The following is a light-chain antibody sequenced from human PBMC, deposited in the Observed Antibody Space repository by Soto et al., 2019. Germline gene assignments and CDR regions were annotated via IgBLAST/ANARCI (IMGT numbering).Light chain of an antibody. V-gene: IGKV3-20*01. Sequence: DMVLTQSPGTLSLSPGERATLSCRASRGLASSYLGWYQQKPGQPPRLLLYAASKRATGIPDRFSGSGSGTDFTLTINRLEPEDFAVYYCQQFGGSFSFGGGTKVEI. CDR3: QQFGGSFS. J-gene: IGKJ4*01. CDR2: AAS. CDR1: RGLASSY.